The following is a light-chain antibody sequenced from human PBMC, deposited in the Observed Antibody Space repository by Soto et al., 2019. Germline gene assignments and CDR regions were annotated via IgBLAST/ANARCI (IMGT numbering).Light chain of an antibody. CDR3: QQRSNWPPN. J-gene: IGKJ4*01. V-gene: IGKV3-11*01. CDR2: DAS. Sequence: DIVLTQSPATLSLSPGERATLSCRASQSVSSYLAWYQQKPGQAPRLLIYDASNRATGIPARFSGSGSGTDFTLTISSLEPEDFEVYYCQQRSNWPPNFGGGTKVEI. CDR1: QSVSSY.